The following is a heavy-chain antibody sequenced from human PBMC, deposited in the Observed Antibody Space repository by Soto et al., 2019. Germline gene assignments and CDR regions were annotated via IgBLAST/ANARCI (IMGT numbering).Heavy chain of an antibody. Sequence: EVQLVESGGGLVQPGRSLRLSCAASGFTFDDYAMHWVRQVPGKGLEWVSGINWNSGSIGYGDSVKGRFAISRDNAKNSLHLQMNSLGAEDTACYYCVKDESINWYSGHFRHWGQGTLVTVSS. CDR2: INWNSGSI. D-gene: IGHD6-13*01. J-gene: IGHJ1*01. CDR3: VKDESINWYSGHFRH. V-gene: IGHV3-9*01. CDR1: GFTFDDYA.